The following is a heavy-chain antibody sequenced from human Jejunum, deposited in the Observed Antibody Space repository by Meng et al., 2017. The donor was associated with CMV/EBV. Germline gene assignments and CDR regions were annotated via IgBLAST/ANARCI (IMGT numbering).Heavy chain of an antibody. CDR1: FTYPS. V-gene: IGHV3-72*01. D-gene: IGHD1-7*01. Sequence: FTYPSIACVRPAPGHGLEWFGRIRNQAIIFTTLSSASLKDSFPFSRDASKTSVFLQMNSLTTEDTAVYYCTRVRKGLAGQTTLDYWGQGTLVTVSS. CDR3: TRVRKGLAGQTTLDY. CDR2: IRNQAIIFTT. J-gene: IGHJ4*02.